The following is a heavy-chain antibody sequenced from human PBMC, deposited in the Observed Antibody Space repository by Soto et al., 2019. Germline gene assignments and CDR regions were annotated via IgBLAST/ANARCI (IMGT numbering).Heavy chain of an antibody. V-gene: IGHV3-48*02. CDR3: ARDLQSNGWAYDFDS. J-gene: IGHJ4*02. CDR2: ISRSRGTT. D-gene: IGHD2-2*03. Sequence: PGGSLRLSCVASGFTFSDYSMNWVRQAPGKGLEWVAYISRSRGTTHYTDSVQGRFTISRDNARNSLYLQMNSLRDEDTAVYYCARDLQSNGWAYDFDSWGQGILVTVSS. CDR1: GFTFSDYS.